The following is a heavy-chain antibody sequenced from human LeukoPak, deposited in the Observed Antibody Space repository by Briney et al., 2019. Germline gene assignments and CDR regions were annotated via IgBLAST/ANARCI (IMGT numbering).Heavy chain of an antibody. Sequence: GGSLRLSCAASGFTFSSYWMSWVRQAPGKGLEWVANIKQDGSEKYYVDSVKGRFTISRDNAKNSLYLQMNSLRAEDTAVYYCARPIGYSYGRGYYFDYWGQGTLVTVSS. D-gene: IGHD5-18*01. J-gene: IGHJ4*02. CDR2: IKQDGSEK. CDR1: GFTFSSYW. CDR3: ARPIGYSYGRGYYFDY. V-gene: IGHV3-7*01.